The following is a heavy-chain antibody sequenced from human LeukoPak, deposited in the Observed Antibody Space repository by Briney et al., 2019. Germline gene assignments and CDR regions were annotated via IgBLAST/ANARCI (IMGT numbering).Heavy chain of an antibody. Sequence: SETLSLTCAVYGGSFSGYYWSWIRQPPGKGLEWIGEINHSGSTNYNPSLKSRVTISVDTSKNQFSLKLSSVTAADTAVYYCARSEWVQYSRGPNWFDPWGQGTLVTVSS. CDR1: GGSFSGYY. J-gene: IGHJ5*02. V-gene: IGHV4-34*01. CDR3: ARSEWVQYSRGPNWFDP. D-gene: IGHD6-19*01. CDR2: INHSGST.